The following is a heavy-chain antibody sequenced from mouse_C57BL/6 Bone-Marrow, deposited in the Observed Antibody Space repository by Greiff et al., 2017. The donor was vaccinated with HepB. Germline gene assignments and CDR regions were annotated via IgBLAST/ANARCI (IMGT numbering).Heavy chain of an antibody. D-gene: IGHD1-1*01. J-gene: IGHJ2*01. Sequence: EVQLLESGAELVRPGASVTLSCTASGFNFKDDSMPWVHQRPEQCLEWIGWIDPENGDTEYASKFQGKATISADTSSNTAYLQLSSLTSEDTAVYYCTTGVITTVVPYFDYWGQGTTLTVSS. CDR3: TTGVITTVVPYFDY. CDR2: IDPENGDT. V-gene: IGHV14-4*01. CDR1: GFNFKDDS.